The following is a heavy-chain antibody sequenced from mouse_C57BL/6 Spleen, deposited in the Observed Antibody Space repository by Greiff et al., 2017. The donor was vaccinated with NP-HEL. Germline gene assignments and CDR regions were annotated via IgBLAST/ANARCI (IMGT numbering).Heavy chain of an antibody. D-gene: IGHD1-1*01. CDR3: AAGSTDYYAMDY. CDR1: GFTFSDYG. Sequence: EVKLMESGGGLVKPGGSLKLSCAASGFTFSDYGMHWVRQAPEKGLEWGTYISSGSSTLYYANTVKGRFTISRDNAKNTLFLQMTSLRSEDTAMYYCAAGSTDYYAMDYWGQGTSVTVSS. J-gene: IGHJ4*01. CDR2: ISSGSSTL. V-gene: IGHV5-17*01.